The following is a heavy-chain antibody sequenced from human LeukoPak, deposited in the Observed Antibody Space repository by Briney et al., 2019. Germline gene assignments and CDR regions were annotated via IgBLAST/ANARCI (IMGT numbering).Heavy chain of an antibody. J-gene: IGHJ4*02. Sequence: GGPLRLSCLASGFTFSTYGVNWVRQAPGKGLEWVSHISESRGTTYYADAVKGRFTISRDNAKNSLYLQMDSLRAEDTAVYYCARSELGSWYYFDYWGQGTLVTVSS. V-gene: IGHV3-48*01. CDR1: GFTFSTYG. CDR2: ISESRGTT. CDR3: ARSELGSWYYFDY. D-gene: IGHD6-13*01.